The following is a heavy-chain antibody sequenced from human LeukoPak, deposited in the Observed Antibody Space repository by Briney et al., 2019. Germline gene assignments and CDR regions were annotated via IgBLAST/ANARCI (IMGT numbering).Heavy chain of an antibody. V-gene: IGHV1-46*01. CDR2: INPSGGST. J-gene: IGHJ6*03. CDR3: ATSHWGVVVPAASRDYYYYMNV. D-gene: IGHD2-2*01. CDR1: GYTFTSYY. Sequence: ASVKISCKASGYTFTSYYMHWVRQAPGQGLEWMGIINPSGGSTSYAQKFQGRVTMTEDTSTDTAYMELSSLRSEDTAVYYCATSHWGVVVPAASRDYYYYMNVWGKGTTATVSS.